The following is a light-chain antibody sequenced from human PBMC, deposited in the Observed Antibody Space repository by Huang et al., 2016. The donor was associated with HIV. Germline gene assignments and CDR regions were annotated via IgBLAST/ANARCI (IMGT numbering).Light chain of an antibody. CDR2: AAS. J-gene: IGKJ1*01. V-gene: IGKV1-NL1*01. CDR3: QQYHGVPWT. CDR1: QGIRNS. Sequence: DIQMTQSPSSLSTSVGDRVVITCRASQGIRNSLAWYQQKPGKAPKLLLYAASKLEGGVTARFSGSGSGAFYTLTISSLQPEDVAVYHCQQYHGVPWTFGQGTKVEVK.